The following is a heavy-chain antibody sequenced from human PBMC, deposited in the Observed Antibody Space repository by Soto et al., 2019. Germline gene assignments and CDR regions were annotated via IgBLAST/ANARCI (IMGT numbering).Heavy chain of an antibody. D-gene: IGHD4-17*01. V-gene: IGHV1-3*01. Sequence: GASVKVSCKASGYTFTSYGMHWVRQAPGQRLEWMGWINAGNGNTKYSQKFRGRVTITRDTSASTAYMELSSLRSEDTAVYYCASTPPGGYDPVIGTTVTTDYYYYKDVWGKGTTVTVSS. CDR3: ASTPPGGYDPVIGTTVTTDYYYYKDV. J-gene: IGHJ6*03. CDR2: INAGNGNT. CDR1: GYTFTSYG.